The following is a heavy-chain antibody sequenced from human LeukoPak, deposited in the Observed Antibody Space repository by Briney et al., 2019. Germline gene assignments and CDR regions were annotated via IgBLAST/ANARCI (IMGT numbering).Heavy chain of an antibody. CDR2: ISSSSSTI. Sequence: GGSLRLSCAASGFTFSSYSMNWVRQAPGKGLEWVSYISSSSSTIYYADSVKGRFTISRDNAKNSLYLQMNSLRAEDTAVYYCARDGWSGYYYFDYWGQGTLVTVSS. D-gene: IGHD3-3*01. J-gene: IGHJ4*02. CDR3: ARDGWSGYYYFDY. CDR1: GFTFSSYS. V-gene: IGHV3-48*01.